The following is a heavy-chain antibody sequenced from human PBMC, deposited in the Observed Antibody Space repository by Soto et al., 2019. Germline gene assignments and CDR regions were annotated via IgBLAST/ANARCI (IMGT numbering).Heavy chain of an antibody. CDR3: ARETMPLTNDWYFDP. J-gene: IGHJ2*01. Sequence: QVQLQESGPGLVKPLESLSLTCTVSGVSISGGVHSWTWIRQPPGKGLEWIGHIFDSGSTYYNPSNKSLLTISVSTSKSQAALRLSTATAAATAVYFCARETMPLTNDWYFDPWGRGALVTVSS. CDR2: IFDSGST. CDR1: GVSISGGVHS. D-gene: IGHD2-8*01. V-gene: IGHV4-30-4*01.